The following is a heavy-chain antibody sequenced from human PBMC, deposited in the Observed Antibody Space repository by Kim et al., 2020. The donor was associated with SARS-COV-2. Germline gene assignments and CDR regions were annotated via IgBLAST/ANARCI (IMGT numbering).Heavy chain of an antibody. V-gene: IGHV3-7*01. CDR3: VSICGADCYAGFDV. J-gene: IGHJ3*01. Sequence: YVDSVKGRFTISRDNAKNSLYLQMNSLRPEDTAIYHCVSICGADCYAGFDVWGQGSMVTVSS. D-gene: IGHD2-21*02.